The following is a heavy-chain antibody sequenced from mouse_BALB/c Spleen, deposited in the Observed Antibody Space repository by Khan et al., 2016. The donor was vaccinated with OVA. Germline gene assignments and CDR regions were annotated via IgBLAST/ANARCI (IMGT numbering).Heavy chain of an antibody. CDR3: ARSGYGSTFSFWYFDV. CDR2: IDPASGNI. V-gene: IGHV14-3*02. CDR1: GFNIKDTY. D-gene: IGHD1-1*01. J-gene: IGHJ1*01. Sequence: EVQLQESGAELVKPGASVKLSCTASGFNIKDTYIQWVKQRPEQGLEWIGRIDPASGNIKYDPKFQGKATITADTSSNTAYLQLSSLTSEDTAVYFCARSGYGSTFSFWYFDVWGAGTTVTVSS.